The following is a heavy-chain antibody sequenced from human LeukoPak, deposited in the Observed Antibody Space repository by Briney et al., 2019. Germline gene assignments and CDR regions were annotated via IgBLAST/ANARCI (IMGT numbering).Heavy chain of an antibody. CDR3: VKDQNGYSGSYSDY. Sequence: GGSLRLSCAASGFTFSNYALSWVRHAPGKGLEWVSAISGSGGNTYYANSVKGRFTISRDNSKNTLYLQMNRLRAEDTALYYCVKDQNGYSGSYSDYWGQGTLVTVSS. CDR2: ISGSGGNT. CDR1: GFTFSNYA. V-gene: IGHV3-23*01. J-gene: IGHJ4*02. D-gene: IGHD1-26*01.